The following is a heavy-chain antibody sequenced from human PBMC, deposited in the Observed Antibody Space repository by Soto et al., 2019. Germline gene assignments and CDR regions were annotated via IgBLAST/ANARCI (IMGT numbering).Heavy chain of an antibody. D-gene: IGHD2-21*02. CDR1: GGSVNSYY. CDR3: ARVFPSYCGGDCSYFDS. Sequence: ETLSLTCTVSGGSVNSYYWSWIRQPPGKGLEWIGYIFYSGSTKSHPSLKSRVTMSVDMSKNQFSLRLTSVTAADTAVYYCARVFPSYCGGDCSYFDSWGQGTLVTVSS. J-gene: IGHJ4*02. V-gene: IGHV4-59*02. CDR2: IFYSGST.